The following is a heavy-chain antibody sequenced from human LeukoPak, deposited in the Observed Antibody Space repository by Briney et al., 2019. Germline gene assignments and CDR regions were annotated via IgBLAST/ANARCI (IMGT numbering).Heavy chain of an antibody. CDR1: GFTFSSYG. V-gene: IGHV3-30*03. D-gene: IGHD6-13*01. Sequence: PGRSLRLSCAASGFTFSSYGMHWVRQAPGKGLEWVAVISYDGSNKYYADSVKGRFTISRDNSKNTLYLQMNSLRAEDTAVYYCARGAQLGYFDYWGQGTLVTVSS. CDR3: ARGAQLGYFDY. J-gene: IGHJ4*02. CDR2: ISYDGSNK.